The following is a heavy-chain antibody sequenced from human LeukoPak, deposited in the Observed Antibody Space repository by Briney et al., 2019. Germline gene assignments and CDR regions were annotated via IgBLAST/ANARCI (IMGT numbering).Heavy chain of an antibody. J-gene: IGHJ4*02. CDR2: ISGSGGST. D-gene: IGHD2-2*02. V-gene: IGHV3-23*01. CDR1: GFTFSSYA. CDR3: AKDSCSSTSCYRGFGY. Sequence: PGGSLRLSCAASGFTFSSYAMSWVRQAPGKGLEWVSAISGSGGSTYYADSVKGRFTISRDNSKNTLYLQMNSLRTEDTAVYYCAKDSCSSTSCYRGFGYWGQGTLVTVSS.